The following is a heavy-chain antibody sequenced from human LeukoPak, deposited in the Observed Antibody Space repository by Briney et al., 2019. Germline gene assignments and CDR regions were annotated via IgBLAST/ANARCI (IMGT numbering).Heavy chain of an antibody. V-gene: IGHV1-69*04. Sequence: SVKVSCKASGGTFSSFAISWVRQAPGQGLEWMGRIIPILGIANYAQKFQGRVTITADKSTSTAYMELSSLRSEDTAVYYCARGLNYYYGMDVWGQGTTVTVSS. CDR2: IIPILGIA. CDR1: GGTFSSFA. CDR3: ARGLNYYYGMDV. J-gene: IGHJ6*02.